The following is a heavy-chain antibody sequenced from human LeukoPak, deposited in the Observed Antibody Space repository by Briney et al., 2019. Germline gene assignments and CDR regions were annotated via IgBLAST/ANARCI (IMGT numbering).Heavy chain of an antibody. D-gene: IGHD4-23*01. CDR2: ISSSSSYI. CDR3: ARDGTTVVTQDAFDI. J-gene: IGHJ3*02. Sequence: GGSLRLSCAASGFTFSSYSMNWVRQAPGKGLEWVSSISSSSSYIYYADSVKGRFTISRDNAKNSLYLQMNSLRAEDTAVYYCARDGTTVVTQDAFDIWGQGTMVTVSS. CDR1: GFTFSSYS. V-gene: IGHV3-21*01.